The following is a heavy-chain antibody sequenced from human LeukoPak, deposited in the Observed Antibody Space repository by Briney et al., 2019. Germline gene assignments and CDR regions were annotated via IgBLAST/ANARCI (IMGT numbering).Heavy chain of an antibody. CDR3: ARQSLGDSNPYESHYYYMDV. J-gene: IGHJ6*03. Sequence: GGSLRLSCAASGFTFSSYPMHWVRQAPGKGLEWVAIISTDGNNKDYADSVKGRFTISRDKSKNTLYLQMNSLRPEDTAVYYCARQSLGDSNPYESHYYYMDVWGKGTTVTVSS. V-gene: IGHV3-30-3*01. CDR1: GFTFSSYP. CDR2: ISTDGNNK. D-gene: IGHD4-11*01.